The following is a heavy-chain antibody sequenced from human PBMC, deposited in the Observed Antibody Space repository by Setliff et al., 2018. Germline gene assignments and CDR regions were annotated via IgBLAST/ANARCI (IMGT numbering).Heavy chain of an antibody. D-gene: IGHD3-3*01. J-gene: IGHJ6*03. CDR2: VYDRGSI. CDR1: GASISNDY. CDR3: VRMSGFLYMDV. Sequence: SETLSLTCTVSGASISNDYWSWIRQPPGKGLEWIGHVYDRGSISAYNPSLKSRVTIPVDTSKNQFSLNLNSVTAADTAVYYCVRMSGFLYMDVWGKGTTVTVSS. V-gene: IGHV4-59*01.